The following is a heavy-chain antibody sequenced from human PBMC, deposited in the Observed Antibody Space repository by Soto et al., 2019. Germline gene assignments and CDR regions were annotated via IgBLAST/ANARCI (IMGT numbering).Heavy chain of an antibody. CDR1: GGTFSTYA. D-gene: IGHD5-18*01. J-gene: IGHJ4*02. Sequence: QVQLVQSGAEVKKPESSVKVSCKAPGGTFSTYAISWVRQAPGQGLEWMGGIIPMFGTANYAQRFPDRVTITSEESTNTVYMKQGSLRSADTAVYFCASGIQLWLRRINNGYSGWGQGTLVTVSS. CDR2: IIPMFGTA. CDR3: ASGIQLWLRRINNGYSG. V-gene: IGHV1-69*05.